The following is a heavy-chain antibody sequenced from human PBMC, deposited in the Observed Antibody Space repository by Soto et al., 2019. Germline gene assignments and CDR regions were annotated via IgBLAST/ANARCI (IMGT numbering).Heavy chain of an antibody. CDR1: GYTFTSYG. D-gene: IGHD2-21*01. J-gene: IGHJ2*01. V-gene: IGHV1-3*01. CDR3: ARVPGYSIGDL. CDR2: INAGNGNT. Sequence: ASVKVSCKASGYTFTSYGISWVRQAPGQRLEWMGWINAGNGNTKYSQKFQGRVTITRGTSASTAYMELSSLRSEDTAVYYCARVPGYSIGDLWGRGTLVTVSS.